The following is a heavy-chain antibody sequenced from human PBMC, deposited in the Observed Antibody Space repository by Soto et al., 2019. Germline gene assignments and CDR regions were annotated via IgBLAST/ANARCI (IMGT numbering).Heavy chain of an antibody. D-gene: IGHD7-27*01. Sequence: GGSLRLSCAASGFTFSSYAMHWVRQAPGKGLEWVAVISYDGSNKYYADSVKGRFTISRDNSKNTLYLQMNSLRAEDTAVYYCARDLNWGSYFDLWGRGTLVTVSS. CDR2: ISYDGSNK. J-gene: IGHJ2*01. CDR3: ARDLNWGSYFDL. CDR1: GFTFSSYA. V-gene: IGHV3-30*04.